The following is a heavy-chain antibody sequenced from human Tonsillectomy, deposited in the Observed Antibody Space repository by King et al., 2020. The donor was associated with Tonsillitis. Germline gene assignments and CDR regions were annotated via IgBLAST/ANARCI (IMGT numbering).Heavy chain of an antibody. V-gene: IGHV3-15*01. D-gene: IGHD3-16*01. J-gene: IGHJ4*02. CDR2: IKSKTDGGTT. CDR3: TTDRSPYHSNNRGSWGYFDY. Sequence: VQLVESGGGLVKPGGSLRLPCAASGFTFSNAWMSWVRQAPGKGLEWVGRIKSKTDGGTTDYAAPVKGRFTISRDDPKDTLFLQMNSLKTEDTAVYYCTTDRSPYHSNNRGSWGYFDYWGQETLVTVAS. CDR1: GFTFSNAW.